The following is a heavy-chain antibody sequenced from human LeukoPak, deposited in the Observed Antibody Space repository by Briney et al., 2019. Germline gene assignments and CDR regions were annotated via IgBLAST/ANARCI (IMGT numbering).Heavy chain of an antibody. CDR1: GGTFSSYA. V-gene: IGHV1-69*05. J-gene: IGHJ2*01. Sequence: GASVKVSCKVSGGTFSSYAIGWVRQAPGQGLEWMGRIIPIFGTANYAQKFQGRVTITTDESTSTAYMELSSLRSEDTAVYYCARDTRYFDLWGRGTLVTVSS. CDR2: IIPIFGTA. CDR3: ARDTRYFDL.